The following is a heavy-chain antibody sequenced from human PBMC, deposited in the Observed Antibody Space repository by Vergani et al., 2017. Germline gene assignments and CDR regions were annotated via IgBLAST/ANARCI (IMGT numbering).Heavy chain of an antibody. CDR2: IGTAGDT. CDR1: GFTFSSYD. J-gene: IGHJ5*02. V-gene: IGHV3-13*01. CDR3: ARGGRGYSGYGMPMGFDP. D-gene: IGHD5-12*01. Sequence: EVQLVESGGGLVQPGGSLRLSCAASGFTFSSYDMHWVRQATGKGLEWVSAIGTAGDTYYPGSVKGRFTISRENAKNSLYLQINSLRAGDTAVYYCARGGRGYSGYGMPMGFDPWGQGTLVTVSS.